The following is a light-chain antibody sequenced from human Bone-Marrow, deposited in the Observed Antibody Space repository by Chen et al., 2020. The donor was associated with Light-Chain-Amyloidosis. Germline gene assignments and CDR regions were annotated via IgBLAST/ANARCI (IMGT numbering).Light chain of an antibody. Sequence: SYVLTPPPSASVPPAKTSSFPCGGNNFGSKTVHWYQQKPGQAPVLVVSDETHRPSGTPERFSGYNAGNTATLTISWVEAGDEADYYCQVWDSSSDHSVVFGGGTKLTVL. J-gene: IGLJ2*01. V-gene: IGLV3-21*03. CDR2: DET. CDR1: NFGSKT. CDR3: QVWDSSSDHSVV.